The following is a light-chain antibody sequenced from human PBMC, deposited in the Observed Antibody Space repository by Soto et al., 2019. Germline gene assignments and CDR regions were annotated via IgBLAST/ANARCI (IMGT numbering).Light chain of an antibody. CDR3: AAWDDSLNGYV. CDR2: HDN. CDR1: TSNIINNA. Sequence: QSVLTQPPSVSAAPRQRVTISCSGRTSNIINNAVNWYQHLPGKAPRLVIYHDNLLPSGVSDRFSGSKSGTSASLAISGLQSEDEGEYYCAAWDDSLNGYVFGTGTKVTVL. J-gene: IGLJ1*01. V-gene: IGLV1-36*01.